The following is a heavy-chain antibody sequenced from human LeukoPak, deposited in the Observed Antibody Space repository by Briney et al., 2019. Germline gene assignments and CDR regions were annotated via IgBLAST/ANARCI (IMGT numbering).Heavy chain of an antibody. D-gene: IGHD6-6*01. CDR3: ARDGDLSSSSMGDAFDI. Sequence: ASVKVSCKASGYTFTDYANAWVRQAPGQGLEWMGWISAYNGATHYAQKFQGRVTMTTDASTSTVYMEMRSLRSDDTAVYYCARDGDLSSSSMGDAFDIWGQGTMVTVSS. V-gene: IGHV1-18*01. CDR2: ISAYNGAT. J-gene: IGHJ3*02. CDR1: GYTFTDYA.